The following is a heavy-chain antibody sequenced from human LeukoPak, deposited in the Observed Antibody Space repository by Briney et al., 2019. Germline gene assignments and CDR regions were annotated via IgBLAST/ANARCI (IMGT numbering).Heavy chain of an antibody. CDR2: ISSSSSYI. CDR1: GFTFSSYS. J-gene: IGHJ4*02. V-gene: IGHV3-21*01. CDR3: AREQTMVRGVMDY. Sequence: PGGSLRLSCAASGFTFSSYSMNWVRQAPGKGLEWVSSISSSSSYIYYADSVKGRFTISRDNAKNSLYLQMNSLRAEDTAVYYCAREQTMVRGVMDYWGQGTLVTVSS. D-gene: IGHD3-10*01.